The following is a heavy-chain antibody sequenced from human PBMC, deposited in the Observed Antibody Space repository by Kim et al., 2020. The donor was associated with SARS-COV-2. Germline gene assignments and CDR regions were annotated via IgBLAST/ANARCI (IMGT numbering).Heavy chain of an antibody. J-gene: IGHJ3*02. CDR2: VYFSGIT. V-gene: IGHV4-59*01. CDR1: GGSISSNY. D-gene: IGHD6-19*01. CDR3: ARADQWRAFDI. Sequence: SETLSLTCPVSGGSISSNYWSWIRQPPGKGLEWIGYVYFSGITNYNPSLKSRVTISVDTSKNQFSLKLTAVTAADTAVYYCARADQWRAFDIWGQGTLVPVSS.